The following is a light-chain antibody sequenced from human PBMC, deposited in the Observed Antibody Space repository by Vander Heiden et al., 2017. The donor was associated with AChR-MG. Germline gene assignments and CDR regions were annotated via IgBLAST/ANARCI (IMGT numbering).Light chain of an antibody. CDR3: CSYAGSYAVV. CDR2: DVS. J-gene: IGLJ2*01. Sequence: QSALTQPRPVSGSPGQSVTISCTGARSGVGGYIYVSWYQQQPGKAPKVMIYDVSKRPSGVPDRFSGSKSGNTGSLAISGLQAEDEADYYCCSYAGSYAVVFGGGTKLTVL. CDR1: RSGVGGYIY. V-gene: IGLV2-11*01.